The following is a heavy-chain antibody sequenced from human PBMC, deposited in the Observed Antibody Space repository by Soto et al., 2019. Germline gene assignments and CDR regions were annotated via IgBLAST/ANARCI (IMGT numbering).Heavy chain of an antibody. CDR1: DDSINSDKYY. CDR2: IYYRGNA. Sequence: SETLSLTCSGSDDSINSDKYYWGWIRQPPGKGLEWIGSIYYRGNAYYNPSLQTRVTISLDKSKNQFSLKLSSVTAADTAVYYFARFLLWGTSSGNSSDPCGQGTVVTVSS. V-gene: IGHV4-39*07. D-gene: IGHD6-6*01. CDR3: ARFLLWGTSSGNSSDP. J-gene: IGHJ5*02.